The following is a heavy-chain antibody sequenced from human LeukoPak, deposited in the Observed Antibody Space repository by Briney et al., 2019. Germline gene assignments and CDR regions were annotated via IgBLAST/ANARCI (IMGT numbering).Heavy chain of an antibody. V-gene: IGHV5-51*01. J-gene: IGHJ4*02. CDR3: ALTYYDFWSGYSTGGIDY. Sequence: LGESLQISCKGSGYIFTSYRIGWVRQMPGKGLEWMGIIYPGDSDTRYSPSFQGQVTISADKSISTAYLQWSSLKASDTAMYYCALTYYDFWSGYSTGGIDYWGQGTLVTVSS. CDR1: GYIFTSYR. D-gene: IGHD3-3*01. CDR2: IYPGDSDT.